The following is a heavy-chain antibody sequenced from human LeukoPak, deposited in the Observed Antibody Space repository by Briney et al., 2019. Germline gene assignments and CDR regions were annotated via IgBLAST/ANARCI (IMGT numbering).Heavy chain of an antibody. CDR1: GYTFTGYY. CDR2: INPNSGGT. V-gene: IGHV1-2*02. J-gene: IGHJ5*02. Sequence: ASVKVSCKASGYTFTGYYMHWVRQAPGQGLEWMGWINPNSGGTNYAQKFQGRVTMTRGTSISTAYMELSRLRSDDTAVYYCARVRGIAVAGTRQKSNWLDPWGQGTLVTVSS. CDR3: ARVRGIAVAGTRQKSNWLDP. D-gene: IGHD6-19*01.